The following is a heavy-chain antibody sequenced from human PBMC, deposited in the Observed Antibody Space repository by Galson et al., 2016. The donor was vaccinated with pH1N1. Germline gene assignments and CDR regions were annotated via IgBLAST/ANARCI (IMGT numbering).Heavy chain of an antibody. CDR3: ARDPGRPRLFYMDV. V-gene: IGHV3-21*01. Sequence: SLRLSCAASGFTFTAYSMNWVRQAPGKGLEWVASITSNSFHIYYTDSVRGRFTISRDNAKNSLYLHMNGLSAEDTAVYYCARDPGRPRLFYMDVWGEGTTVAVS. CDR2: ITSNSFHI. CDR1: GFTFTAYS. J-gene: IGHJ6*03. D-gene: IGHD1-26*01.